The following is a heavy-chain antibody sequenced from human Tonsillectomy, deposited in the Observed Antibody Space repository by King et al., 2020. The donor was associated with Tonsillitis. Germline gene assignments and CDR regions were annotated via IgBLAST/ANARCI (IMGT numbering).Heavy chain of an antibody. V-gene: IGHV5-51*01. Sequence: VQLVESGAEVKKPGESLKISCKGSGYSFTSYWIGWVRQMPGKGLEWMGTIYPGDSDTRYSPSFQGQVTISPDKSISTAYLQWSSLKASDTAMYYCARQGWEPRDAFDIWGQGTMVTVSS. D-gene: IGHD1-26*01. CDR1: GYSFTSYW. CDR2: IYPGDSDT. J-gene: IGHJ3*02. CDR3: ARQGWEPRDAFDI.